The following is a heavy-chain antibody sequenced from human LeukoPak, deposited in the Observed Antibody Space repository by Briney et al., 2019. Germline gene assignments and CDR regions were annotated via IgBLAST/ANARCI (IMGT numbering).Heavy chain of an antibody. CDR2: INPNSGGT. D-gene: IGHD5-24*01. Sequence: ASVKVSCKASGYTFTGYYMHWVRQAPGQGLEWMGRINPNSGGTNYAQKFQGRVTMTRDTSISTAYMELSRLRSDETAVYYCASPRGRDGYNYGFFDYWGQGTLVTVSS. CDR1: GYTFTGYY. V-gene: IGHV1-2*06. CDR3: ASPRGRDGYNYGFFDY. J-gene: IGHJ4*02.